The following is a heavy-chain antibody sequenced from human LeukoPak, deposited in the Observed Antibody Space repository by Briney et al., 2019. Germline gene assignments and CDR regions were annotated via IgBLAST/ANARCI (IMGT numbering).Heavy chain of an antibody. Sequence: NPSQTLSPTCTVSGGSISSGDYYWSWIRQPPGKGLEWIGYIYYSGSTYYNPSLKSRVTISVDTSKNQFSLKLSSVTAADTAVYYCARELSGYSGYDLNWFDPWGQGTLVTVSS. V-gene: IGHV4-30-4*01. CDR3: ARELSGYSGYDLNWFDP. D-gene: IGHD5-12*01. CDR2: IYYSGST. J-gene: IGHJ5*02. CDR1: GGSISSGDYY.